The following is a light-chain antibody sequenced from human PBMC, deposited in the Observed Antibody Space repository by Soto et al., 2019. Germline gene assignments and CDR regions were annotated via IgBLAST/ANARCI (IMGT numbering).Light chain of an antibody. CDR3: QQYGSSPTT. CDR1: QSVNNNY. CDR2: GAS. V-gene: IGKV3-20*01. J-gene: IGKJ1*01. Sequence: IVLAQPPGTLAWSSRERANLYCKTSQSVNNNYLAWYQQKPCQAPRLVIYGASSRATGIPDRFSGSGSGTDFSLTISRLEPEDFAVYFCQQYGSSPTTFGQGTKVDIK.